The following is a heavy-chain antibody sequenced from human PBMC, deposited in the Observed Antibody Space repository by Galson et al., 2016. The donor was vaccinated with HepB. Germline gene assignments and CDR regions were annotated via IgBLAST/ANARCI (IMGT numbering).Heavy chain of an antibody. CDR3: ARPRGYDTYFDY. Sequence: QSGAAAKQPRESPKISWKYSGNSFATNWIGWGRQIPGKGVEWKGIINPGDSDARYRPSFQGQVTISADKSISTAYLQWSSLRASDTAMYFCARPRGYDTYFDYWGQGTLVTVSS. V-gene: IGHV5-51*01. D-gene: IGHD5-12*01. J-gene: IGHJ4*02. CDR2: INPGDSDA. CDR1: GNSFATNW.